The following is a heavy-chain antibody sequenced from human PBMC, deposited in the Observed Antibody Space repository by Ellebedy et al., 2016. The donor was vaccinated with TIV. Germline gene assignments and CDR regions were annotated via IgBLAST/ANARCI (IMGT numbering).Heavy chain of an antibody. CDR2: IYTGGST. CDR3: ARPSVSTGYYQFDF. CDR1: GFTVSSNY. Sequence: GGSLRLSCVASGFTVSSNYMTWVRQAPGKGLEWVSVIYTGGSTYYADSVKGRFTISRDNSKNTLYLQMNSLRAEDTAVYYCARPSVSTGYYQFDFWGQGALVTVSS. V-gene: IGHV3-53*01. J-gene: IGHJ4*02. D-gene: IGHD3-22*01.